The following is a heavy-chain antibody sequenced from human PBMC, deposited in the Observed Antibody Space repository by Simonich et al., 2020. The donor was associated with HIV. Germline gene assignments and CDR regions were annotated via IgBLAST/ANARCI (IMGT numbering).Heavy chain of an antibody. D-gene: IGHD3-22*01. V-gene: IGHV3-21*01. Sequence: VQLVESGGGVVQPGRSLRLSCAASGFTFSTYSMNWVRQAPGKGLEWVSSISSTSTYIYYADSVNGRFTISRDNAKNSLYLQMNSLRAEDTAVYYCARDPSDYFDTSGYYHGHFDYWGQGTLVTVSS. J-gene: IGHJ4*02. CDR2: ISSTSTYI. CDR1: GFTFSTYS. CDR3: ARDPSDYFDTSGYYHGHFDY.